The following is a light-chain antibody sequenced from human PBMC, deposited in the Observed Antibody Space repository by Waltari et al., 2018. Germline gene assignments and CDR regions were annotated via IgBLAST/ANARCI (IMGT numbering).Light chain of an antibody. J-gene: IGLJ3*02. CDR2: DVN. Sequence: QSALTQPASVSGSPGQSITISCTGTSSDVGGYNYVSWYQQYPGQAPQLMIYDVNNRPAGVANRFSGSKAGNTAARTISGLQAEDEADDYCSSYTSSSTQVFGGGTKLTVL. CDR1: SSDVGGYNY. CDR3: SSYTSSSTQV. V-gene: IGLV2-14*03.